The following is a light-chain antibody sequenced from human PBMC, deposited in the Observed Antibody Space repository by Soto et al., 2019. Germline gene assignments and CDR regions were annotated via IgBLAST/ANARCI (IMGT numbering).Light chain of an antibody. J-gene: IGKJ1*01. CDR2: GAS. CDR3: QRYDSFRT. Sequence: EIVLTQSPCTLSLSPGERATLSCRASQSVRSNFLAWYHQKPGQAPRLLIYGASNRATGIPDRFSGSGSGTDFTLTITRLEPEDFAMYYCQRYDSFRTFGQGTKVDIK. V-gene: IGKV3-20*01. CDR1: QSVRSNF.